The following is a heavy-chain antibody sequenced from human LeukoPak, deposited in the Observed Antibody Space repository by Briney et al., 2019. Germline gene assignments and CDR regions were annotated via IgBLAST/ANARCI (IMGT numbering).Heavy chain of an antibody. Sequence: QPGGSLRLSCAASGFTFSSYEMNWVRQAPGKGLEWVSYISSSGSTIYYADSVKGRFTISRDNAKNSLYLQMNCLRAEDTAVYYCARGYSSSWSDAFDIWGQGTMVTVSS. CDR2: ISSSGSTI. CDR3: ARGYSSSWSDAFDI. J-gene: IGHJ3*02. CDR1: GFTFSSYE. D-gene: IGHD6-13*01. V-gene: IGHV3-48*03.